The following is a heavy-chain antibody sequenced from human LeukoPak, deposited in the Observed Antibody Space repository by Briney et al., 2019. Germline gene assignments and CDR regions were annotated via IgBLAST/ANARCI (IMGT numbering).Heavy chain of an antibody. CDR2: IRYDGNNK. J-gene: IGHJ4*02. V-gene: IGHV3-30*02. D-gene: IGHD6-25*01. Sequence: GGSLRLSCVASGLSFSSYGMHWVRQAPGKGLECVAFIRYDGNNKYYADSVKGRFTISRDNSKNTLYLQMNSLRSEDTAVYYCARETVAYSSGWYYLDYWGQGTLVTVSS. CDR3: ARETVAYSSGWYYLDY. CDR1: GLSFSSYG.